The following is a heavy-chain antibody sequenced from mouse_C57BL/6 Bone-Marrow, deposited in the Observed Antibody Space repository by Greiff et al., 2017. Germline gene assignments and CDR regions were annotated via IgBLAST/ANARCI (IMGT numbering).Heavy chain of an antibody. Sequence: VQLQQPGTELVKPGASVKLSCKASGYTFTSYWMHWVKQRPGQGLEWIGNINPSNGGTNYNEKYKSKATLTVDKSSSTAYMQLSSLTSEDSAVYYCARRDYYGTWYFDVWGTGTTVTVSS. CDR3: ARRDYYGTWYFDV. CDR1: GYTFTSYW. D-gene: IGHD1-1*01. CDR2: INPSNGGT. J-gene: IGHJ1*03. V-gene: IGHV1-53*01.